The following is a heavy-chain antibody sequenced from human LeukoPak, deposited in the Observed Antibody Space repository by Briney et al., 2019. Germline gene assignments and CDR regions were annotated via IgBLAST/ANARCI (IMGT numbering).Heavy chain of an antibody. J-gene: IGHJ5*02. Sequence: GESLRISCEASGSHFSAYYITWARQMPGKGLEGMGRIDPSDSYTIYSPSFQGHVTISADKSINTAYLQWNSLRASDTATYYCARRHYDSLTANSWFDPWGQGTLVTVSS. CDR2: IDPSDSYT. CDR1: GSHFSAYY. V-gene: IGHV5-10-1*01. CDR3: ARRHYDSLTANSWFDP. D-gene: IGHD3-9*01.